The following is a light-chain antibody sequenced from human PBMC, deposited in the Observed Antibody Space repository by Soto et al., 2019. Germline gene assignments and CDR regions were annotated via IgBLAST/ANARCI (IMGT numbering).Light chain of an antibody. J-gene: IGKJ1*01. V-gene: IGKV3-20*01. CDR2: GAS. Sequence: EMVLTQSPGTLSLSPGERATLSCRASQTVTSTYLAWYQQRPGQAPRLLVYGASTRATGIPDRFTGSGSETDFTLIISRLEPEDFAVYYCQHYGSSRGTFGQGTKVEIK. CDR1: QTVTSTY. CDR3: QHYGSSRGT.